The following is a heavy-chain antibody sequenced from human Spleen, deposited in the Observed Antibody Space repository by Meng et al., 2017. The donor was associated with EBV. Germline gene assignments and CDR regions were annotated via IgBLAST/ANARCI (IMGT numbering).Heavy chain of an antibody. Sequence: QVQLVQSGAEVKKPGASVKVSCKASGYTFSGSYLHWVRQAPGQGLQWMGRIDPNSGDTNYAHNFQGRVTMTRDTPISTAYMEVSRLRSDDTALFFCARGVTTPDYWGQGTLVTVSS. D-gene: IGHD4-17*01. CDR2: IDPNSGDT. J-gene: IGHJ4*02. V-gene: IGHV1-2*06. CDR3: ARGVTTPDY. CDR1: GYTFSGSY.